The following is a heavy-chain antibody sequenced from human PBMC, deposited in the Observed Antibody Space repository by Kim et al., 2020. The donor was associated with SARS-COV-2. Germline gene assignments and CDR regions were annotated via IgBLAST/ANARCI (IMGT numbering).Heavy chain of an antibody. CDR1: GFTFSSYW. V-gene: IGHV3-74*01. CDR3: AREEGHDTPEIRGFDR. CDR2: LNRDGSET. J-gene: IGHJ4*02. Sequence: GGSLRLSCAASGFTFSSYWMHWVRQAPGKGLVWVSSLNRDGSETYYADSVRGRFTISRDNAKKTLYLQMNSLRAEETAVYYCAREEGHDTPEIRGFDRWGEGPLDTVSS.